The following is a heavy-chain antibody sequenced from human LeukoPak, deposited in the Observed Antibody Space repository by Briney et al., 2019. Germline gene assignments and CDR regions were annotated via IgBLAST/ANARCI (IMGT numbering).Heavy chain of an antibody. CDR1: GYSISSGYY. D-gene: IGHD5-12*01. CDR3: ASSYSGYDYEDAFDI. V-gene: IGHV4-38-2*02. Sequence: SETLSLTCTVSGYSISSGYYWGWIRQPPGKGLEWIGSIYHSGSTYYNPSLKSRVTISVDTSKNQFSLKLSSVTAADTAVYYCASSYSGYDYEDAFDIWGQGTMVTVSS. J-gene: IGHJ3*02. CDR2: IYHSGST.